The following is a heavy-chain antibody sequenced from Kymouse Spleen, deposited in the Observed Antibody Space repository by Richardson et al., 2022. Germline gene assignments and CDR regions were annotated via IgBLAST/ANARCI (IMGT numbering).Heavy chain of an antibody. J-gene: IGHJ6*02. CDR2: IWYDGSNK. Sequence: QVQLVESGGGVVQPGRSLRLSCAASGFTFSSYGMHWVRQAPGKGLEWVAVIWYDGSNKYYADSVKGRFTISRDNSKNTLYLQMNSLRAEDTAVYYCAREERFGELFRYYYYYGMDVWGQGTTVTVSS. V-gene: IGHV3-33*01. D-gene: IGHD3-10*01. CDR1: GFTFSSYG. CDR3: AREERFGELFRYYYYYGMDV.